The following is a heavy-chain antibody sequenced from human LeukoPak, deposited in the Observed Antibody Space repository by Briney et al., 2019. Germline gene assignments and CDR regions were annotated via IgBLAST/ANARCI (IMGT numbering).Heavy chain of an antibody. CDR3: ARTPVGAITP. CDR1: GFTFSCYW. J-gene: IGHJ5*02. Sequence: GGSLRLSCAASGFTFSCYWMTWFRQAPGKGLEWVANIKQDGSEKYYVDSVKGRFTISRDNAKNSLYLQMNSLRAEDTAVYYCARTPVGAITPWGRGSLVTVSS. V-gene: IGHV3-7*01. CDR2: IKQDGSEK. D-gene: IGHD5-12*01.